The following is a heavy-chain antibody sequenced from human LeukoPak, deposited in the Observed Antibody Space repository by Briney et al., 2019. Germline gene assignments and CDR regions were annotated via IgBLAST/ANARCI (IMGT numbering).Heavy chain of an antibody. CDR3: ARGVSEQQLVNFLNYYYYYYMDV. D-gene: IGHD6-13*01. V-gene: IGHV1-8*01. J-gene: IGHJ6*03. CDR2: MNPNSGKT. CDR1: GYTFTSYD. Sequence: GASVKVSCKASGYTFTSYDINWVRQATGQGLEWMGWMNPNSGKTGYAQKFQGRVTMTRNTSISTAYMELSSLRSEDTAVYYCARGVSEQQLVNFLNYYYYYYMDVWGKGTTVTISS.